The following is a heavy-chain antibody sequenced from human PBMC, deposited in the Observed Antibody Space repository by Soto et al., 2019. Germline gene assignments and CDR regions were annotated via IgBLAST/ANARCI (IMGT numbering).Heavy chain of an antibody. J-gene: IGHJ4*02. Sequence: QVQLVESGGGVVQPGRSLRLSCAASGFTFSSYGMHWVRQAPGKGLEWVAVISYDGSNKYYADSVKGRFTISRDNSKNTLYLQMNSLRAEDTAVYYCAKDVAATYYDFWSGYLSHFDYWGQGTLVTVSS. CDR1: GFTFSSYG. V-gene: IGHV3-30*18. CDR2: ISYDGSNK. D-gene: IGHD3-3*01. CDR3: AKDVAATYYDFWSGYLSHFDY.